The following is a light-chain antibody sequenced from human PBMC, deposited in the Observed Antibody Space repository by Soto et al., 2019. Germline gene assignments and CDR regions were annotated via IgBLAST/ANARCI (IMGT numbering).Light chain of an antibody. J-gene: IGKJ4*01. CDR2: WAS. CDR1: QSVLYSSNNKNY. CDR3: QQYYTTPT. Sequence: DIVMTQSPDSLAVSLGERATINYKSSQSVLYSSNNKNYLAWYQHKPGQPPKLLIYWASTRESGVPDRFSGSGSGTDFTLTISSLQAEDVAIYYCQQYYTTPTFGGGTKVEIK. V-gene: IGKV4-1*01.